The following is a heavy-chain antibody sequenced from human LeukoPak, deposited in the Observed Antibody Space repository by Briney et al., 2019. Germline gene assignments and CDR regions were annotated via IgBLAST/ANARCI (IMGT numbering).Heavy chain of an antibody. Sequence: TGGSLRLSCAASGFTFSSYSMNWVRQAPGKGLEWVSYISSSSSTIYYADSVKGRFTISRDNAKNSLYLQMNSLRAEDTAVYYCASRHSSGYYSNAFDIWGQGTMVTVSS. J-gene: IGHJ3*02. D-gene: IGHD3-22*01. CDR2: ISSSSSTI. CDR3: ASRHSSGYYSNAFDI. V-gene: IGHV3-48*01. CDR1: GFTFSSYS.